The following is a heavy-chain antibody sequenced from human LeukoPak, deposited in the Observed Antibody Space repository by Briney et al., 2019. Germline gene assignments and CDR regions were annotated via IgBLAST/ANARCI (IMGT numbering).Heavy chain of an antibody. J-gene: IGHJ3*02. D-gene: IGHD4-17*01. CDR1: GYTFTDYY. CDR3: AREGMDNNYGDYDAFNI. V-gene: IGHV1-2*04. CDR2: NNPNSGGT. Sequence: GASVKVSCRASGYTFTDYYIHWVRQAPGQGLEWMGWNNPNSGGTNYAKKFQGWVTMTRDTSISTAYMELSRLKSDDTAVYYCAREGMDNNYGDYDAFNIWGQGTMVSVSP.